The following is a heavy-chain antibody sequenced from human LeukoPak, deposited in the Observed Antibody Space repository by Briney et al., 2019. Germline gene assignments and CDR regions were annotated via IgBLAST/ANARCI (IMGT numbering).Heavy chain of an antibody. CDR2: ISSSGSTI. D-gene: IGHD3-10*02. CDR3: AELGITMIGGV. V-gene: IGHV3-48*03. Sequence: GGSLTLSCEDSGFTFSSYEMTWVRQAPGKGLEWVSYISSSGSTIYYADSVKGRFTISRDNAKNSLYLQMNSLRAEDTAVYYCAELGITMIGGVWGKGTTVTISS. J-gene: IGHJ6*04. CDR1: GFTFSSYE.